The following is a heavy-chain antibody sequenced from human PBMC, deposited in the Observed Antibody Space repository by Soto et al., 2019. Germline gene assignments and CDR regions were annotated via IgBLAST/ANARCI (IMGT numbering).Heavy chain of an antibody. Sequence: SETLSLTCTVSGASISSYYWSWIRQPAGKGLEWIGRIYTRETITYNPSLKSRVTMSVETSKNQFSLNLSSVTAADTAIYYCATISYVGGTDYWGQGTLVTVSS. V-gene: IGHV4-4*07. CDR1: GASISSYY. J-gene: IGHJ4*02. CDR3: ATISYVGGTDY. D-gene: IGHD5-18*01. CDR2: IYTRETI.